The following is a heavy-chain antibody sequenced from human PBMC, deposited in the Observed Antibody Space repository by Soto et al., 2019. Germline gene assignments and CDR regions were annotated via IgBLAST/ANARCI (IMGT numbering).Heavy chain of an antibody. CDR3: ARGYCSGGACYFPYFDC. D-gene: IGHD2-15*01. J-gene: IGHJ4*02. CDR2: IYAGGST. Sequence: EVQLVESGGGLVQPGGSLRLSCAASGFTVSNNYMSWVRQAPGKGLEWVSVIYAGGSTYYPDSVKGRFTISRDNSKNTVYLQMHSLSAEDTALYYCARGYCSGGACYFPYFDCWGQGTLVTLSS. V-gene: IGHV3-66*01. CDR1: GFTVSNNY.